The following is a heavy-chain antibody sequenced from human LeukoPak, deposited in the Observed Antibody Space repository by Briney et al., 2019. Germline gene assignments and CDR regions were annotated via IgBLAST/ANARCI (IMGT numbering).Heavy chain of an antibody. CDR3: VRGTSHPV. V-gene: IGHV3-48*04. D-gene: IGHD1-14*01. CDR2: ILSDSGTTI. J-gene: IGHJ3*01. Sequence: GGSLRLSCAVSGITLSNYGMSWVRQAPGKGLEWISSILSDSGTTIHYADSVRGRFTISRDNAKNSLFLQMSSLRVEDTAVYFCVRGTSHPVWGQGTTVTVSS. CDR1: GITLSNYG.